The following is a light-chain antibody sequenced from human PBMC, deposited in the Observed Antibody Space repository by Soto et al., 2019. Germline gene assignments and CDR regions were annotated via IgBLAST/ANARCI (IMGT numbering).Light chain of an antibody. V-gene: IGKV1-27*01. CDR1: QGISHY. Sequence: DIQMTQSPSSLSASVGDGVTITCRASQGISHYLAWYQQKPGKVPKLLIYATSTLQSGVSSRFSGSGSGTDFTLTISSLQPEDVATYYCQKYNSAPPFTFGPGTKVDI. J-gene: IGKJ3*01. CDR2: ATS. CDR3: QKYNSAPPFT.